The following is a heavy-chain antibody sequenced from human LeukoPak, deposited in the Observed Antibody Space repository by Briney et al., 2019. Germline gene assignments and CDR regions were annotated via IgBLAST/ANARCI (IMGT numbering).Heavy chain of an antibody. V-gene: IGHV5-51*01. CDR1: GNNFPSYC. Sequence: GESLKISCKASGNNFPSYCNGWVRQLSGKGLWGMASIHTNDASTIYSTYFQGQVTISADRSINTAYLQWSTLKASDTDIYYCVRHNNWGFDYWDRGTLLTVSS. D-gene: IGHD7-27*01. J-gene: IGHJ4*02. CDR2: IHTNDAST. CDR3: VRHNNWGFDY.